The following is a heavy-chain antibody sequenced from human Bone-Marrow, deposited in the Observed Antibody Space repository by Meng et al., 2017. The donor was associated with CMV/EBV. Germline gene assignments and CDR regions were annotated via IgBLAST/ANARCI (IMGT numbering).Heavy chain of an antibody. CDR3: AGYSPPRHIVVVPATLQGRYYYGMDV. CDR1: GYTFTSYY. J-gene: IGHJ6*02. CDR2: INPSGGST. Sequence: ASVKVSCKASGYTFTSYYMHWVRQAPGQGLEWMGIINPSGGSTSYAQKFQGRVTMTRDTSTSTVYMELSSLRPEDTAVYYCAGYSPPRHIVVVPATLQGRYYYGMDVWGQGTTVTVSS. D-gene: IGHD2-2*01. V-gene: IGHV1-46*01.